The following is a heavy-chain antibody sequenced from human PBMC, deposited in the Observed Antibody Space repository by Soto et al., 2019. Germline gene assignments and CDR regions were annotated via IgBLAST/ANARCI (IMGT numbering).Heavy chain of an antibody. CDR1: GGTFSSYA. Sequence: QVQLVQSGAEVKKPGSSVKVSCKASGGTFSSYAISWVRQAPGQGLEWMGGIIPIFGTADYAQKFQGRVTSTAXXXTXXAYLERSGLKYEETAVYYCAGHSSGVPGYHYGMGVWGQGPTVTVSS. CDR3: AGHSSGVPGYHYGMGV. J-gene: IGHJ6*02. D-gene: IGHD3-22*01. CDR2: IIPIFGTA. V-gene: IGHV1-69*12.